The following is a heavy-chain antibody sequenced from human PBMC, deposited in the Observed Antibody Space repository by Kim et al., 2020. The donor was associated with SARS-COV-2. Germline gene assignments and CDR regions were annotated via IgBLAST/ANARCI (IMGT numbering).Heavy chain of an antibody. CDR2: IIPILGIA. V-gene: IGHV1-69*02. J-gene: IGHJ3*02. CDR1: GGTFSSYT. Sequence: SVKVSCKASGGTFSSYTISWVRQAPGQGLEWMGRIIPILGIANYAQKFQGRVTITADKSTSTAYMELSSLRPEDTAVYYCARAMGIAAADAFDIWGQGTMVTVSS. CDR3: ARAMGIAAADAFDI. D-gene: IGHD6-13*01.